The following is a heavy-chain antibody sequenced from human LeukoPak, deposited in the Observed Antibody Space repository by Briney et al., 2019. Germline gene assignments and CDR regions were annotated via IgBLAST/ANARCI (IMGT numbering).Heavy chain of an antibody. Sequence: GGSLRLSCAASGFTFSSYAMHWVRQAPGKGLEWVSVISYDGSNKYSADSVKGRFTISRDNSKNTLYLQMNSLRAEDTAVYYCAREGRGYSYGIVDYWGQGTLVTVSS. CDR2: ISYDGSNK. D-gene: IGHD5-18*01. V-gene: IGHV3-30-3*01. CDR1: GFTFSSYA. J-gene: IGHJ4*02. CDR3: AREGRGYSYGIVDY.